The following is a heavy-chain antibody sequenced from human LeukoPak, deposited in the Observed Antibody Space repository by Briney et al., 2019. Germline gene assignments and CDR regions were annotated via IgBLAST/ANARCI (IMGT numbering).Heavy chain of an antibody. V-gene: IGHV3-30*02. CDR1: AFTFTNYG. Sequence: GGSLRLSCAASAFTFTNYGMHWVRRAPGKGLEWVAFIRYDGSNEFYADSVYGRFTISRDNSKNALYLQMNSLRPEDTAVYYCAKEGYCSGGRCYSLKYWGQGTLVTVSS. CDR3: AKEGYCSGGRCYSLKY. D-gene: IGHD2-15*01. J-gene: IGHJ4*02. CDR2: IRYDGSNE.